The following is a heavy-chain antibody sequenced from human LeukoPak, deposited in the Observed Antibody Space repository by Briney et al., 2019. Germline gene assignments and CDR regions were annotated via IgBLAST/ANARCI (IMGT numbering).Heavy chain of an antibody. J-gene: IGHJ6*03. V-gene: IGHV3-9*01. CDR1: GFTFDDYA. CDR3: AKEGRAYYDFWSGLYPYYYYYYMDV. Sequence: PGGSLRLSCAASGFTFDDYAMHWVRRAPGKGLEWVSGISWNSGSIGYADSVKGRFTISRDNAKNSLYLQMNSLRAEGTALYYCAKEGRAYYDFWSGLYPYYYYYYMDVWGKGTTVTVSS. D-gene: IGHD3-3*01. CDR2: ISWNSGSI.